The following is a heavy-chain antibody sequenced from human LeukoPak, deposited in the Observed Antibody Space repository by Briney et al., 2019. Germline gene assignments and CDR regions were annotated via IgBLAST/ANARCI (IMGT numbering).Heavy chain of an antibody. J-gene: IGHJ3*02. CDR3: ARGVYYYDSSGYSAFDI. CDR1: GYTFTGYY. V-gene: IGHV1-2*02. D-gene: IGHD3-22*01. Sequence: ASVKVSCKASGYTFTGYYIHWVRQAPGQGLEWMGWINPNSGGTNYAQKFQGRVTMTRDTSISTAYMELSSLRSEDTAVYYCARGVYYYDSSGYSAFDIWGQGTMVTVSS. CDR2: INPNSGGT.